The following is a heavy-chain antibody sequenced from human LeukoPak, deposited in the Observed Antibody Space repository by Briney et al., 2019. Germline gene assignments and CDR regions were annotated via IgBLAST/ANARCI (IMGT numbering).Heavy chain of an antibody. Sequence: ASVKVSCKASGYTFTSYGISWVRQAPGQGLEWMGWISAYNGNTNYAQKLQGRVTMTTDTSTSTAYMELRSLRSDDTAVYYCARGLGYCSSTSCPTDFWMGYWGQGTLVTVSS. CDR3: ARGLGYCSSTSCPTDFWMGY. D-gene: IGHD2-2*01. CDR2: ISAYNGNT. J-gene: IGHJ4*02. V-gene: IGHV1-18*01. CDR1: GYTFTSYG.